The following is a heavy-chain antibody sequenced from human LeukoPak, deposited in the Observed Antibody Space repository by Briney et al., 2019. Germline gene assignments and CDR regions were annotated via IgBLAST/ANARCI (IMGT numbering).Heavy chain of an antibody. CDR3: ARVNLYCSGGSCYSDWFDP. Sequence: GASVKVSCKASGYTFTSYGISWVRLAPGQGLEWMGWISAYNGNTNYAQKLQGRVTMTTDTSTSTAYMELRSLRSDDTAVYYCARVNLYCSGGSCYSDWFDPWGQGTLVTVSS. J-gene: IGHJ5*02. D-gene: IGHD2-15*01. CDR2: ISAYNGNT. V-gene: IGHV1-18*01. CDR1: GYTFTSYG.